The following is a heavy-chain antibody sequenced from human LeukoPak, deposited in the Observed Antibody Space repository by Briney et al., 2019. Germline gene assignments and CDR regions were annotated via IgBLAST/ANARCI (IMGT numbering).Heavy chain of an antibody. Sequence: GASVKVSCKASGYTFTGYYMHWVRQAPGQGLEWMGYINPTSGGTNCAQRFQGRVTMTRDTSISTAYMELSRLRSDDTAVYYCARESVSGYYFDYWGQGTLVTVSS. J-gene: IGHJ4*02. CDR1: GYTFTGYY. CDR2: INPTSGGT. V-gene: IGHV1-2*02. D-gene: IGHD3-3*01. CDR3: ARESVSGYYFDY.